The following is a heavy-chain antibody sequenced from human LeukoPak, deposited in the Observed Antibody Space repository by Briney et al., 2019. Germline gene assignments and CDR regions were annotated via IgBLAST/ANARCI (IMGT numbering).Heavy chain of an antibody. CDR3: ARGGGSGSYYKRELDY. V-gene: IGHV3-7*01. CDR1: GITFSNSW. Sequence: GGSLRLSCAASGITFSNSWMCWVRQAPGKGLEWVANIKEDGSERYYVNSVKGRFTISRDNAKNSLYLQMNSLRAEDTAVYYCARGGGSGSYYKRELDYWGQGTLVTVSS. CDR2: IKEDGSER. D-gene: IGHD3-10*01. J-gene: IGHJ4*02.